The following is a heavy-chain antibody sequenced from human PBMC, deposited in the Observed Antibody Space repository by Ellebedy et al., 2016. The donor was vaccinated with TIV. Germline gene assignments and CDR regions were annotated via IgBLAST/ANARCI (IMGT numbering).Heavy chain of an antibody. CDR2: IYYIGIT. Sequence: SETLSLTCTISGCSISSYSWIFLLPPPGQGLSFLGYIYYIGITTYNPSLKSRVAISLDTSKIQFSLKLSSVTAADTAVYYCAREGGGYSYGWNYYYGMDVWGQGTTVTVSS. J-gene: IGHJ6*02. D-gene: IGHD5-18*01. CDR3: AREGGGYSYGWNYYYGMDV. V-gene: IGHV4-59*01. CDR1: GCSISSYS.